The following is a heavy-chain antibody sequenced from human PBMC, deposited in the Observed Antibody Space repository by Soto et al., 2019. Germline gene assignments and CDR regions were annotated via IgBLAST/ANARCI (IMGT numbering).Heavy chain of an antibody. D-gene: IGHD3-9*01. CDR2: MNPNSGNT. CDR1: GYTFTSYD. J-gene: IGHJ4*02. V-gene: IGHV1-8*01. Sequence: ASVKVSCKASGYTFTSYDINWVRQAPGQGLEWMGWMNPNSGNTGYAQKLQGRVTMTTDTSTSTAYMELRSLRSDDTAVYFFARVNRAYDILTGYYNDWGQGTLVTVSS. CDR3: ARVNRAYDILTGYYND.